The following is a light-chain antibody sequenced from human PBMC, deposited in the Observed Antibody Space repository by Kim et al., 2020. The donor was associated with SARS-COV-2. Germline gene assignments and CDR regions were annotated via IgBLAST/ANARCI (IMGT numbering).Light chain of an antibody. J-gene: IGKJ5*01. CDR1: QDINTY. V-gene: IGKV1-9*01. CDR3: QQLSSYPQIT. CDR2: AAS. Sequence: SVGDRVTITCRASQDINTYLAWYQQKPGKGPKLLIYAASTLQSGVPSRFSGSGSVTDFTLTISSLQPEDFATYYCQQLSSYPQITFGQGTRLEIK.